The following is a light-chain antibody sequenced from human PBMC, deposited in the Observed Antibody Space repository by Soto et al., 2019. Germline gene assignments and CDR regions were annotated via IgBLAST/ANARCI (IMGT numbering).Light chain of an antibody. V-gene: IGLV3-21*04. CDR3: QVWDSSSDHVV. CDR1: NIGNKS. J-gene: IGLJ2*01. CDR2: YDS. Sequence: SYELTQPPSLSVAPGNTATITCGGNNIGNKSVHWYQQRPGQAPMLVMYYDSDRPSGIAERLSGSNFGNTATLTITRVEAGDEADYYCQVWDSSSDHVVFGGGTQLTVL.